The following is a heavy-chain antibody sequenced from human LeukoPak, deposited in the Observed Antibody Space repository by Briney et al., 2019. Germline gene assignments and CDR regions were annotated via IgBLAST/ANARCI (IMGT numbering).Heavy chain of an antibody. V-gene: IGHV1-2*02. CDR2: INPNSGGT. J-gene: IGHJ3*02. CDR3: ARDRVTIFGVVNLAVGAFDI. Sequence: ASVKVSCKASGYTFTSYGISWVRQAPGQGLEWMGWINPNSGGTNYAQKFQGRVTMTRDTSISTAYMELSRLRSDDTAVYYCARDRVTIFGVVNLAVGAFDIWGQGTMVTVSS. CDR1: GYTFTSYG. D-gene: IGHD3-3*01.